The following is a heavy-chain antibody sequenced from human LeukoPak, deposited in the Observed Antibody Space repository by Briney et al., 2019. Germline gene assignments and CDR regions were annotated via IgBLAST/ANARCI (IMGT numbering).Heavy chain of an antibody. CDR3: ARAYYYESRGYYEASDY. CDR2: INPSGGST. J-gene: IGHJ4*02. V-gene: IGHV1-46*01. CDR1: GYTFTGYY. Sequence: ASVKVSCKASGYTFTGYYMYWVRQAPGQGLEWMGIINPSGGSTSYAQKFQGRVTMTRDTSTSTVYMELTSLRSEDTAVYYCARAYYYESRGYYEASDYWGQGTLVTVSS. D-gene: IGHD3-22*01.